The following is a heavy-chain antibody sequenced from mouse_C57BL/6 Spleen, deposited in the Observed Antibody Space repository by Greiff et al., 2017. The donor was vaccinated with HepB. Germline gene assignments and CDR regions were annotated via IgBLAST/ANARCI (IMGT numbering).Heavy chain of an antibody. CDR3: ARRYYGSSYAYYFDY. CDR2: INPGSGGT. J-gene: IGHJ2*01. CDR1: GYAFTNYL. D-gene: IGHD1-1*01. V-gene: IGHV1-54*01. Sequence: VQRVESGAELVRPGTSVKVSCKASGYAFTNYLIEWVKQRPGQGLEWIGVINPGSGGTNYNEKFKGKATLTADKSSSTAYMQLSSLTSEDSAVYFCARRYYGSSYAYYFDYWGQGTTLTVSS.